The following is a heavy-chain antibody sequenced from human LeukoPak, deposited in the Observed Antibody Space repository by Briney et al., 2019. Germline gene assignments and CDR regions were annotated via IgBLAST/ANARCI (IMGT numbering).Heavy chain of an antibody. Sequence: GRSLRLSCAASGFMFSSYGMHWVRQVPGKGLEWVAVIWYDENIKYYADSVKGRFTISRDNSENTLFLQMDSLRVEVTAVNFCVKDRRQLVEGVFDYWGQGTLVTVSS. V-gene: IGHV3-30*18. CDR2: IWYDENIK. J-gene: IGHJ4*02. D-gene: IGHD6-13*01. CDR3: VKDRRQLVEGVFDY. CDR1: GFMFSSYG.